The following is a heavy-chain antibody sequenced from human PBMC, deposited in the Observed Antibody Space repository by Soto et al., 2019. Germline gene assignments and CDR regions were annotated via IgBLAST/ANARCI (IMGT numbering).Heavy chain of an antibody. CDR3: ARGIMVRGGTRPNYNRYDP. D-gene: IGHD3-10*01. CDR1: GSSISNGGYY. V-gene: IGHV4-31*03. Sequence: QVQLQESGPGLVKPSQTLSLTCTVSGSSISNGGYYWSWIRQHPGKGLEWIGYIYYSGSTYYNPSLKSRVTISVDTTKNQFSLKLSSVTAADTAVYFCARGIMVRGGTRPNYNRYDPWGQETLVTVSS. CDR2: IYYSGST. J-gene: IGHJ5*02.